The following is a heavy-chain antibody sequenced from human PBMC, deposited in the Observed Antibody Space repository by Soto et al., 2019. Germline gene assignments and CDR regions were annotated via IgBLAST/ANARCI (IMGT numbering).Heavy chain of an antibody. CDR1: GFTFSSYG. D-gene: IGHD2-2*01. CDR3: ARGTGIVVVPAAAGPR. CDR2: IWYDGSNK. V-gene: IGHV3-33*01. Sequence: QVQLVESGGGVVQPGRSLRLSCAASGFTFSSYGMHWVRQAPGKGLEWVAVIWYDGSNKYYADSVKGRFTISRDNSKNTLYLQMNSLRAEDTAVYYCARGTGIVVVPAAAGPRWGQGTLVTVSS. J-gene: IGHJ4*02.